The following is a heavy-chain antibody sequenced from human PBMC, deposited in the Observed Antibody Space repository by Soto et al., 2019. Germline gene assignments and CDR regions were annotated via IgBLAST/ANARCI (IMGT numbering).Heavy chain of an antibody. CDR1: GGTLSNYS. D-gene: IGHD3-9*01. Sequence: QVQLVQSGAEVKKPGSSVKVSCKASGGTLSNYSISWVRQAPGQGLEWMGGIIPIFGTTNYAQKFQGRVTITADESTTTAYMELSSLRSDDTAVYYCARDRSVDILTGFNWFDPWSQGTLVTVSS. J-gene: IGHJ5*02. CDR2: IIPIFGTT. V-gene: IGHV1-69*13. CDR3: ARDRSVDILTGFNWFDP.